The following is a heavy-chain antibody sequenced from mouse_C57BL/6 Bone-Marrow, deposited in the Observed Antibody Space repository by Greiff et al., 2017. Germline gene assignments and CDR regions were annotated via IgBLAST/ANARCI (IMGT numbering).Heavy chain of an antibody. CDR3: ARGGSYCAMDY. CDR1: GYSFTGYY. J-gene: IGHJ4*01. Sequence: VQLQQSGPELVKPGASVKISCKASGYSFTGYYMNWVKQSPEKSLEWIGEINPSTGGTTYNQKFKAKATLTVDKSSSTAYMQLKSLTSEDSAVYYCARGGSYCAMDYWGQGTSVTVSS. V-gene: IGHV1-42*01. CDR2: INPSTGGT.